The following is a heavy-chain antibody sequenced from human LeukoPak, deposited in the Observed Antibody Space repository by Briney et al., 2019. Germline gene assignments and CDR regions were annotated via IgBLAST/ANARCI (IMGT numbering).Heavy chain of an antibody. CDR3: AKDLVAVAGFDAFDI. V-gene: IGHV3-30*18. Sequence: AGGSLRLSCAASGCTFSSYGTHWVRQAPGKGLEWVAVISYDGSNKYYADSVKGRFTISRDNSKNTLYLQMNSLRAEDTAVYYCAKDLVAVAGFDAFDIWGQGTMVTVSS. D-gene: IGHD6-19*01. CDR1: GCTFSSYG. J-gene: IGHJ3*02. CDR2: ISYDGSNK.